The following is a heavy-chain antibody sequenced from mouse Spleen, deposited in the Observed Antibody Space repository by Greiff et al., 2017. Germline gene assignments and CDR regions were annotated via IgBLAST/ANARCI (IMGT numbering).Heavy chain of an antibody. J-gene: IGHJ2*01. D-gene: IGHD3-2*01. Sequence: EVQLVESGGGLVKPGGSLKLSCAASGFTFSSYAMSWVRQTPEKRLEWVATISSGGSYTYYPDSVKGRFTISRDNAKNTLYLQMSSLRSEDTAMYYCARRGTARATGYFDYWGQGTTLTVSS. V-gene: IGHV5-9-3*01. CDR1: GFTFSSYA. CDR3: ARRGTARATGYFDY. CDR2: ISSGGSYT.